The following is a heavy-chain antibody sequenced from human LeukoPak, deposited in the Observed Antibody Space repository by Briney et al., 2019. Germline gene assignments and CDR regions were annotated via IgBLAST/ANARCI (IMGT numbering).Heavy chain of an antibody. CDR1: GGSFSGYY. Sequence: SETLSLTCAVYGGSFSGYYWSWIRQPPGKGLEWIGEINHSGSTNYNPSLKSRVTISVDTSKNQFSLKPSSVTAADTAVYYCASSSISLVTQLQDYYYMDVWGKGTTVTVSS. J-gene: IGHJ6*03. D-gene: IGHD4-23*01. V-gene: IGHV4-34*01. CDR2: INHSGST. CDR3: ASSSISLVTQLQDYYYMDV.